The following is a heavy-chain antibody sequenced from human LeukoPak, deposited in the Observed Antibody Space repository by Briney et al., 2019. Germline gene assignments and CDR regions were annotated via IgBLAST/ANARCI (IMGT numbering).Heavy chain of an antibody. Sequence: ASVTVSCKASGGTFSSYAISWVRQAPGQGLEWMGGIIPIFGTANYAQKFRGRVTITADESTSTAYMELSSLRSEDTAVYYCARRRHIVVVTAISYYYYGMDVWGQGTTVTVSS. V-gene: IGHV1-69*13. D-gene: IGHD2-21*02. J-gene: IGHJ6*02. CDR1: GGTFSSYA. CDR3: ARRRHIVVVTAISYYYYGMDV. CDR2: IIPIFGTA.